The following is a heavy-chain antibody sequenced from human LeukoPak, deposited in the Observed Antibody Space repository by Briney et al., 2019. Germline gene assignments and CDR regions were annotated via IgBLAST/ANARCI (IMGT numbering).Heavy chain of an antibody. CDR3: ARGTLGDYFDY. V-gene: IGHV1-18*01. J-gene: IGHJ4*02. Sequence: ASVKVSCKASGYTFTSYGISWVRQAPGQGLEWMGWISAYNGNTNYAQKFQGRVTITADKSTSTAYMELSSPRSEDTAVYYCARGTLGDYFDYWGQGTLVTVSS. D-gene: IGHD3-16*01. CDR2: ISAYNGNT. CDR1: GYTFTSYG.